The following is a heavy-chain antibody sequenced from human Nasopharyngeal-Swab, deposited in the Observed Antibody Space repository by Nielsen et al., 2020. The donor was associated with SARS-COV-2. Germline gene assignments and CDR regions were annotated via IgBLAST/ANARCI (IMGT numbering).Heavy chain of an antibody. J-gene: IGHJ3*01. CDR2: INPYTGYT. Sequence: ASVKVSCNASAYAFTNEDINWVRQAAGQGLEWMGWINPYTGYTDSAQNFQGRLTMTRNTSRRTVHMELHRLRSEDTAVYYCARLGSSLEAFDLWGQGTMVTVSS. V-gene: IGHV1-8*01. CDR1: AYAFTNED. D-gene: IGHD1-26*01. CDR3: ARLGSSLEAFDL.